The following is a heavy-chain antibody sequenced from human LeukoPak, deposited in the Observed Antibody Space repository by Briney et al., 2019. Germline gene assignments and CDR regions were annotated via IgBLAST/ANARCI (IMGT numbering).Heavy chain of an antibody. V-gene: IGHV1-18*04. D-gene: IGHD3-10*01. CDR3: ARGVTMVRGVFFDY. J-gene: IGHJ4*02. CDR2: ISAYNGNT. CDR1: GYSFTSYW. Sequence: GESLKISCKGSGYSFTSYWISWVRQAPGQGLEWMGWISAYNGNTNYAQKLQGRVTMTTDTSTSTAYMELRSLRSDDTAVYYCARGVTMVRGVFFDYWGQGTLVTVSS.